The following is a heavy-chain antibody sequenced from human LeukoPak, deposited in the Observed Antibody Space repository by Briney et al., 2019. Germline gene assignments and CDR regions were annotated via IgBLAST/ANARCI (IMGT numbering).Heavy chain of an antibody. Sequence: GASVKVSCKASGYTFTSYGISWVRQAPGQGLEWMGWISAYNGNTNYAQKHQGRVTMTTDTSTSTAYMELRSLRSDDTAVYYCARAEYNWNSFSYFDYWGQGTLVTVSS. CDR3: ARAEYNWNSFSYFDY. CDR1: GYTFTSYG. V-gene: IGHV1-18*01. CDR2: ISAYNGNT. D-gene: IGHD1-7*01. J-gene: IGHJ4*02.